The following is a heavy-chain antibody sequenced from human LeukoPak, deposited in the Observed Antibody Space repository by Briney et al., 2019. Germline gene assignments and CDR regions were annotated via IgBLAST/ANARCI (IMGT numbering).Heavy chain of an antibody. V-gene: IGHV1-18*01. CDR2: ISVYNGNT. CDR3: ARAYPYSILGATGIGAFDI. Sequence: ASVKVSCKASGYTFTSYGVNWVRQAPGQGLEWMGWISVYNGNTNYAEKVQGRATMTTETSTSTAYMELRSLRSDDTAVYYCARAYPYSILGATGIGAFDIWGQGTMVTVSS. D-gene: IGHD1-26*01. J-gene: IGHJ3*02. CDR1: GYTFTSYG.